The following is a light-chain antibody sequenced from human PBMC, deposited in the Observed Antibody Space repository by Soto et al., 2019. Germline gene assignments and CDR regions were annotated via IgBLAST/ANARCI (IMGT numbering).Light chain of an antibody. CDR3: QQSYTTPLT. CDR2: GAS. CDR1: HGISSY. J-gene: IGKJ4*01. Sequence: SHLTESPSFLSASVGDRVTITCRASHGISSYLAWFQQKPGRAPNLLIYGASNLQSGVPSRFSGSGSGTYFTLTISSLQPEDLATYYCQQSYTTPLTFGGATKVDIK. V-gene: IGKV1-39*01.